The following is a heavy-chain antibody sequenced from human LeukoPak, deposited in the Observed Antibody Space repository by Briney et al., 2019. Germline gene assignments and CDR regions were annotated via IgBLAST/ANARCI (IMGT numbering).Heavy chain of an antibody. Sequence: GASVKVSCKASGYTFTDYYTHWVRQAPGQGLKWMGWINPNSGGTNYAQKFQGRVTMTRDTSISTAYMELSRLRSDDTAVYYCARDLSGRYEFDYWGQGTLVTVSS. CDR1: GYTFTDYY. D-gene: IGHD1-26*01. CDR2: INPNSGGT. J-gene: IGHJ4*02. V-gene: IGHV1-2*02. CDR3: ARDLSGRYEFDY.